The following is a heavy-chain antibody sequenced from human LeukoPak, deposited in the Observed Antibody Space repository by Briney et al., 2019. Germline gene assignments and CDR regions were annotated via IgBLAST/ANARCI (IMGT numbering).Heavy chain of an antibody. CDR1: GGSISSSSYY. CDR3: ARLPVYYYYMDV. Sequence: SETLSLTCTVSGGSISSSSYYWGWIRQPPGKGLEWIGSIYYSGSTYYNPSLKSRVTISVDMSKNQFSLKLSSVTAADTAVYYCARLPVYYYYMDVWGKGTTVTVSS. CDR2: IYYSGST. V-gene: IGHV4-39*07. J-gene: IGHJ6*03.